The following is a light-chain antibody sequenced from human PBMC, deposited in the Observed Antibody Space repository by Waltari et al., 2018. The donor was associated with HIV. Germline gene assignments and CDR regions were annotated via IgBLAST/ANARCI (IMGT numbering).Light chain of an antibody. Sequence: DIQMTQSPSPLSASVGERVTITCRARQSISSWLACYQQKPGKAPKLLIYKASSLESGVPARFSGSGSGTEFTLTISCLQPDDFATYYCQQYNSYQYTFGQGTKLEIK. CDR2: KAS. J-gene: IGKJ2*01. CDR3: QQYNSYQYT. CDR1: QSISSW. V-gene: IGKV1-5*03.